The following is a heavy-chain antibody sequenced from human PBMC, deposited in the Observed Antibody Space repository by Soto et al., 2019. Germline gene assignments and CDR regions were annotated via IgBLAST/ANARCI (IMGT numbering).Heavy chain of an antibody. J-gene: IGHJ4*02. Sequence: EVPLVESGGGLVQPGGSLRLSCAASGFTFSSYDMHWVRQAPGKGLEWVSAIGAAGDTYDPGSVKGRCTITRENAKNSLYLQMNSLRAGDTAVYDGARGGYGDCEYYFDYWGQGTLVTVST. D-gene: IGHD4-17*01. V-gene: IGHV3-13*01. CDR2: IGAAGDT. CDR3: ARGGYGDCEYYFDY. CDR1: GFTFSSYD.